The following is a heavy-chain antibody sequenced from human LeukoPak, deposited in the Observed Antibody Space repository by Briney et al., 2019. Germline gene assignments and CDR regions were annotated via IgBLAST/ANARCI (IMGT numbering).Heavy chain of an antibody. D-gene: IGHD3-10*01. Sequence: SETLSLTCTVSGYSISSGYYWGWIRQPPGKGLEWIGSIYHSGSTYYNPSLKSRVTISVDTSKNQFSLKLSSVTAADTAVYYCARAGDYYGSGRGDYWGQGTLVTVSS. J-gene: IGHJ4*02. CDR1: GYSISSGYY. CDR3: ARAGDYYGSGRGDY. V-gene: IGHV4-38-2*02. CDR2: IYHSGST.